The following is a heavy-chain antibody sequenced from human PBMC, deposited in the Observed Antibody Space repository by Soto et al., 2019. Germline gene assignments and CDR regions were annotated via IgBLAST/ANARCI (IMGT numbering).Heavy chain of an antibody. CDR1: GGSISSGGYS. V-gene: IGHV4-30-2*01. CDR2: IYHSGST. CDR3: AGGIAARPLGY. Sequence: QLQLQESGSGLVKPSQTLSLTCAVSGGSISSGGYSWSWIRQPPGKGLEWIGYIYHSGSTYYNPSLKIRVTISVDRSKNQFSLKLSSVTAADTAVYYFAGGIAARPLGYWGQGTLGTVSS. J-gene: IGHJ4*02. D-gene: IGHD6-6*01.